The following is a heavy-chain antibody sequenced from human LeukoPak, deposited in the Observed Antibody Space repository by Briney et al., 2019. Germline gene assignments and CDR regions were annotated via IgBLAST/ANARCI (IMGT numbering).Heavy chain of an antibody. CDR2: IYYSGGT. Sequence: SETLSLTCTVSGGSISSGGYYWSWIRLHPGKGLEWIGYIYYSGGTYYNPSLKSRVTISVDTSKNQFSLKLSSVTAADTAVYYCARDLGDLGGYFDYWGQGTLVTVSS. J-gene: IGHJ4*02. D-gene: IGHD3-16*01. CDR1: GGSISSGGYY. V-gene: IGHV4-31*03. CDR3: ARDLGDLGGYFDY.